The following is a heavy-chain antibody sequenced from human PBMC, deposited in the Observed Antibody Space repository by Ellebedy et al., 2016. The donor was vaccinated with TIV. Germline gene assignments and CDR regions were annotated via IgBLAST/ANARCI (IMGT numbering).Heavy chain of an antibody. J-gene: IGHJ4*02. CDR1: GGSVSSTRYY. CDR3: ARTDPWQPIDD. Sequence: MPSETLSLTCSVSGGSVSSTRYYWAWIRQPPGKGLEWIGSVYHSGSPYYNPSFKSRVTLSADTSKNQFSLSLRTVTAADTAVYYCARTDPWQPIDDWGQGILVSVSS. D-gene: IGHD2-21*02. CDR2: VYHSGSP. V-gene: IGHV4-39*01.